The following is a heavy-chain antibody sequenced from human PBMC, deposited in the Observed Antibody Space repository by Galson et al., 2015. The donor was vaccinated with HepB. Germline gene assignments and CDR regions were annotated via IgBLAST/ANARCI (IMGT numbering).Heavy chain of an antibody. CDR3: ARGPAAHTPHDYYYYMDV. Sequence: SLRLSCAASGFTFSSFAIHWLRQAPGKGLEWVAVISYDGSNKYYADSVKGRFPISRDNSKNTLYLQMNSLRAEDAALYYCARGPAAHTPHDYYYYMDVWGKGSTVTDSS. J-gene: IGHJ6*03. D-gene: IGHD2-2*01. CDR2: ISYDGSNK. CDR1: GFTFSSFA. V-gene: IGHV3-30-3*01.